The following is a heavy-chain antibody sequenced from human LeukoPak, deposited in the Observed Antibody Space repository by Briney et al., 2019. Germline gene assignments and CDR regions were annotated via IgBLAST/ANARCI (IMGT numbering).Heavy chain of an antibody. CDR2: IYSGGST. V-gene: IGHV3-66*01. D-gene: IGHD2-8*01. CDR1: GFTVSSNY. J-gene: IGHJ4*02. CDR3: ARAASDKYCNNGVCYRFDY. Sequence: GGALRLSCAASGFTVSSNYMSWVRQAPGKGLEWVSLIYSGGSTNYADSVKGRFAISRDNSKNTLHLQMNSLRAEDTAVYYCARAASDKYCNNGVCYRFDYWGQGTLVTVSS.